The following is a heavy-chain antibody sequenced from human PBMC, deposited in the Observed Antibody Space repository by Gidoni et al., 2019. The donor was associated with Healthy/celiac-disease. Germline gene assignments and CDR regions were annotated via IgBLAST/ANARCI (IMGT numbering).Heavy chain of an antibody. V-gene: IGHV3-23*01. CDR2: ISGSGGST. D-gene: IGHD3-22*01. CDR1: GFTFGSYG. Sequence: EVQRLESGGGLVRPGGSLRLSCAASGFTFGSYGMSWVRQAPGKGLEWVSAISGSGGSTYYADSVKGRFTISRDNSKNTLYLQMNSLRAEDTAVDYCANILVGYDSSGYRLWGQGTLVTVSS. J-gene: IGHJ4*02. CDR3: ANILVGYDSSGYRL.